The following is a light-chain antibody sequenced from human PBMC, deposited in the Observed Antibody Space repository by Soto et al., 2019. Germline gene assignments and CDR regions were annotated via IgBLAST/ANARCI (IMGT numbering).Light chain of an antibody. CDR2: GAS. CDR3: QHYSDWPLT. V-gene: IGKV3-15*01. CDR1: HGIGTA. J-gene: IGKJ4*01. Sequence: EIVMTQSPATLSVSPGEGATLSCRASHGIGTALAWYQQTPGQTPRLLMYGASIRATGVPARFSGSASGTEFTLTITSLQSEDFAVYYCQHYSDWPLTFGGGTKVDIK.